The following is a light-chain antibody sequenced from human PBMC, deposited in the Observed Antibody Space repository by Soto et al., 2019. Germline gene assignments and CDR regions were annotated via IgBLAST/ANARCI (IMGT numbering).Light chain of an antibody. CDR2: DAS. CDR3: QQYAFSPGS. Sequence: EIVLTQSPATLSLSPGERATLSCRASQSVGSYLAWYQQRPGQAPRLLIYDASNRATAIPARFSGSGSGTDFTLTISSLDPEDFALYYCQQYAFSPGSFGQGTKVEI. V-gene: IGKV3-11*01. CDR1: QSVGSY. J-gene: IGKJ1*01.